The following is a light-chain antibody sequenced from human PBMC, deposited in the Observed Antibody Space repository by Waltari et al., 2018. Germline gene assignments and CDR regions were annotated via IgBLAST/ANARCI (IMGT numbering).Light chain of an antibody. CDR1: QSVSSSY. V-gene: IGKV3-20*01. J-gene: IGKJ1*01. CDR2: GAS. CDR3: QQYGSSPPT. Sequence: EIVLTQSPGTLSLSPGERATLSCRASQSVSSSYLAWYQQKTGQAPRLLIYGASSRATGIPDRFSGSDSGTDFTLTISRLEPEDFAVYYCQQYGSSPPTFGQGTRVEIK.